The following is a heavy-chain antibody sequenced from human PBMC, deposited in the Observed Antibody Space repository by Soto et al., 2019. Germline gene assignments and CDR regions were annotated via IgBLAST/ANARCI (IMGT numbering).Heavy chain of an antibody. V-gene: IGHV3-11*06. J-gene: IGHJ4*02. CDR1: GFNFSDYY. CDR2: ISTNSRYI. D-gene: IGHD3-10*01. Sequence: QVQLVESGGGLVKPGGSLRLSCAVSGFNFSDYYMTWIRQAPGKGLEWISYISTNSRYIKYADSIKGRFTISRDNAKSSSYLQMNSLRAEDTAIYYCASGLGGSYFIAYWGQGTLVTVSS. CDR3: ASGLGGSYFIAY.